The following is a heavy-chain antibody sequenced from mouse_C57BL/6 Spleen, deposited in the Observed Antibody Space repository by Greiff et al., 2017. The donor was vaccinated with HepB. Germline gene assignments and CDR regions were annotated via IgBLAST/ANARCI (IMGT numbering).Heavy chain of an antibody. V-gene: IGHV1-64*01. CDR1: GYTFTSDW. CDR2: IQPNSGST. D-gene: IGHD2-2*01. Sequence: QVQLQQPGAELVKPGASVKLSCKATGYTFTSDWMHWVKQRPGQGLEWIGMIQPNSGSTNYNEKFKSKATLTVDKSSSTAYMQLSSLTSEDSAVYYCARSAMVTSFDYWGQGTTLTVSS. J-gene: IGHJ2*01. CDR3: ARSAMVTSFDY.